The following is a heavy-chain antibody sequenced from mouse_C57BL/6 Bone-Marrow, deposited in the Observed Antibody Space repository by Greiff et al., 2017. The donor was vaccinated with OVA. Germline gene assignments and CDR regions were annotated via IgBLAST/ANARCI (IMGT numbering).Heavy chain of an antibody. Sequence: DVKLVESGPGLVKPSQSLSLTCSVTGYSITSGYYWNWIRQFPGNKLEWMGYISYDGSNNYNPSLKNRISITRDTSKNQFFLKLNSVTTEDTATYYCARVYYGSSFLDYWGQGTTLTVSS. CDR3: ARVYYGSSFLDY. D-gene: IGHD1-1*01. CDR2: ISYDGSN. V-gene: IGHV3-6*01. CDR1: GYSITSGYY. J-gene: IGHJ2*01.